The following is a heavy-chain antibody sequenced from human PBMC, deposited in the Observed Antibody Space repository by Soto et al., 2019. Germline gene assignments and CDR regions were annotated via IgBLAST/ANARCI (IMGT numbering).Heavy chain of an antibody. CDR1: GGTFSSYA. CDR2: IIPVFGTA. D-gene: IGHD3-22*01. J-gene: IGHJ3*02. V-gene: IGHV1-69*01. Sequence: QVQLVQSGAEVKKPGSSVKVSCKASGGTFSSYAISWVRQAPGQGLELMGGIIPVFGTANYAQKFQGRVKIIADESTSTTYMELSSLRSEDTAVYFCARPSYYDSSGYYSGSHAFDIWGQGTRVTVSS. CDR3: ARPSYYDSSGYYSGSHAFDI.